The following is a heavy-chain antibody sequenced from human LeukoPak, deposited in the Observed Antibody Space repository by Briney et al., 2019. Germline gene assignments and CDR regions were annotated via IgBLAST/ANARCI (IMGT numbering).Heavy chain of an antibody. D-gene: IGHD1-26*01. CDR3: AKGGKWDVTPFDY. J-gene: IGHJ4*02. CDR1: GFTFSAYS. V-gene: IGHV3-23*01. CDR2: ISGGGGST. Sequence: GGSLRLSCAASGFTFSAYSMNWVRQAPGKGLEWVSTISGGGGSTYYADSVKGRFTISRDNSKNTLYLQVNSLRAEDTAVYYCAKGGKWDVTPFDYWGQGTLVTVSS.